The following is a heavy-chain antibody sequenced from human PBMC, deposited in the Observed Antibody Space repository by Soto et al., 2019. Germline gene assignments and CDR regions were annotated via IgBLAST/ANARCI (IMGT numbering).Heavy chain of an antibody. CDR2: ISGSGGST. J-gene: IGHJ5*02. CDR3: ANDRVTATMVRGWFDP. Sequence: EVQLLESGGGLIQPGGSLRLSCAASGFTFSNSAMSWVRQAPGKGLEWVSAISGSGGSTYYADSVRGRFTISRDNSKNTLYLQMNSLRAEDTAVYYCANDRVTATMVRGWFDPWGQGTLVTVSS. D-gene: IGHD3-10*01. CDR1: GFTFSNSA. V-gene: IGHV3-23*01.